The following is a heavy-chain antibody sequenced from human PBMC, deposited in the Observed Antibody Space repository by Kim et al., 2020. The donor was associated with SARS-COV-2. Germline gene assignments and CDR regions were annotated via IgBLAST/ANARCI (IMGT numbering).Heavy chain of an antibody. J-gene: IGHJ4*02. D-gene: IGHD6-13*01. V-gene: IGHV3-21*01. Sequence: GGSLRLSCAASGFTFSSYSMNWVRQAPGKGLEWVSSISSSSTYIYYADSVKGRFTISRDNAKNSLYLQMNSLRAEDTAVYYCARGMLEFRGIAAAGPHDYWGQGTLVTVSS. CDR3: ARGMLEFRGIAAAGPHDY. CDR2: ISSSSTYI. CDR1: GFTFSSYS.